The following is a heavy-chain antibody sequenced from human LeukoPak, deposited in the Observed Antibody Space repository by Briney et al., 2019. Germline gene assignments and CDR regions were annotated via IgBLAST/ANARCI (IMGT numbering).Heavy chain of an antibody. V-gene: IGHV4-38-2*02. CDR2: IYHSGST. CDR3: AREGRQQLVLVDP. D-gene: IGHD6-13*01. J-gene: IGHJ5*02. Sequence: KPSETLSLTCAVSGYSISSGYYWGWIRRPPGKGPEWIGSIYHSGSTYYNPSLKSRVTISVDTSKNQFSLKLSSVTAADTAVYYCAREGRQQLVLVDPWGQGTLVTVSS. CDR1: GYSISSGYY.